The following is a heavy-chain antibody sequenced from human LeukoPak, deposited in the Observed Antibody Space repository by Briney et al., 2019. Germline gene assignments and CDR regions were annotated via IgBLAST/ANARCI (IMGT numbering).Heavy chain of an antibody. CDR3: AKVFEVRGARRPKDY. D-gene: IGHD3-10*01. CDR1: GFTFSDYG. CDR2: ISYDGGNK. Sequence: GGSLRLSCAASGFTFSDYGMHWVRQAPGKGLEGVALISYDGGNKFYADSVRDRFTISRDNSKNTLFLQMNSLRIEDTAVYYCAKVFEVRGARRPKDYWGQGTLVIVSS. V-gene: IGHV3-30*18. J-gene: IGHJ4*02.